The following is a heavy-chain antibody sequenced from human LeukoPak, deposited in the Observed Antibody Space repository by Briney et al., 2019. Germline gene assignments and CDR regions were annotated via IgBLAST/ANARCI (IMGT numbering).Heavy chain of an antibody. CDR3: ARAVAGPEYYFDY. CDR1: GFTFSSYW. J-gene: IGHJ4*02. V-gene: IGHV3-7*01. CDR2: IKQGGSEK. D-gene: IGHD6-19*01. Sequence: GGSLRLSCAASGFTFSSYWMSWVRQAPGKGLEWVANIKQGGSEKYYVDSVKGRSTISRDNAKNSLYLQMNSLRAEDTAVYYCARAVAGPEYYFDYWGQGTLVTVSS.